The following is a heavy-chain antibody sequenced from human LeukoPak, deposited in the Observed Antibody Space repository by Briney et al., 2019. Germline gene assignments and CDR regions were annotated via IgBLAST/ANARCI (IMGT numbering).Heavy chain of an antibody. Sequence: SCKASGGTFSSYAMHWVRQAPGKGLEWVAVISYDGSNKYYADSVKGRFTISRDNSKNTLYLQMNSLRAEDTAVYYCAREGSSGSWFDPWGQGTLVTVSS. CDR1: GGTFSSYA. D-gene: IGHD6-19*01. V-gene: IGHV3-30*04. CDR3: AREGSSGSWFDP. J-gene: IGHJ5*02. CDR2: ISYDGSNK.